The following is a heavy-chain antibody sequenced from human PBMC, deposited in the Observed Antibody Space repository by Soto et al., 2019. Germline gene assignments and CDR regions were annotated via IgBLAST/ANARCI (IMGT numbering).Heavy chain of an antibody. Sequence: VASVKVSCKASGYTFTSYGISWVRQAPGQGLEWMGWISAYNGNTNYAQKLQGRVTMTTDTSTSTAYMELRGLRSDDTAVYYCARGGPARYDILTGYYIGPTGDAFDIWGQGTMVTVSS. CDR1: GYTFTSYG. D-gene: IGHD3-9*01. V-gene: IGHV1-18*01. CDR3: ARGGPARYDILTGYYIGPTGDAFDI. J-gene: IGHJ3*02. CDR2: ISAYNGNT.